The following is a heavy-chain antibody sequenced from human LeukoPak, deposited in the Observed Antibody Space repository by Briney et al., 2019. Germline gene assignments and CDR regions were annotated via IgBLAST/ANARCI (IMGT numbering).Heavy chain of an antibody. J-gene: IGHJ4*02. CDR3: ARGSRAITMVRGAKEFDY. CDR1: GYTFTGYY. Sequence: ASVKVSCKASGYTFTGYYMHWVRQAPGQGLEWMGWINPNSGGTNYAQKFQGRVTMTRDTSIRTAYMELSRLRSDDTAVYYCARGSRAITMVRGAKEFDYWGQGTLVTVSS. D-gene: IGHD3-10*01. V-gene: IGHV1-2*02. CDR2: INPNSGGT.